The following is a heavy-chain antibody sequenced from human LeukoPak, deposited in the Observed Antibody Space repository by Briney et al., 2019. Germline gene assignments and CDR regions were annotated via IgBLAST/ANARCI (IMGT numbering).Heavy chain of an antibody. CDR3: ANAEYGDYVGYFDY. CDR2: ISYDGSNK. V-gene: IGHV3-30*18. D-gene: IGHD4-17*01. J-gene: IGHJ4*02. CDR1: GFTFSSYS. Sequence: GGSLRLSCAASGFTFSSYSMNWVRQAPGKGLEWVAVISYDGSNKYYADSVKGRFTISRDNSKNTLYLQMNSLRVEDTAVYYCANAEYGDYVGYFDYWGQGTLVTVSS.